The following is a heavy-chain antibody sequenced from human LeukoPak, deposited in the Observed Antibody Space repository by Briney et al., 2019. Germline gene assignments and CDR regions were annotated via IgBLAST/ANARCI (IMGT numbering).Heavy chain of an antibody. Sequence: GASVKVSCKASGYTFTSYYMHWVRQAPGQGLERMGIINPSGGSTSYAQKFQGRVTMTEDTSTDTAYMELSSLRSEDTAVYYCATQDSSGYYLAFDIWGQGTMVTVSS. CDR2: INPSGGST. CDR3: ATQDSSGYYLAFDI. V-gene: IGHV1-46*01. J-gene: IGHJ3*02. CDR1: GYTFTSYY. D-gene: IGHD3-22*01.